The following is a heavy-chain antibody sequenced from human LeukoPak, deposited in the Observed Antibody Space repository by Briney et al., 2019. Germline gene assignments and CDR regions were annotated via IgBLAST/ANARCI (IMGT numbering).Heavy chain of an antibody. V-gene: IGHV3-23*01. J-gene: IGHJ4*02. CDR3: AKIGSPPSQVVPAAPFDS. D-gene: IGHD2-2*01. Sequence: QSGGSLRLSCAASGFTFSSYAMSWVRQAPGKGLEWVSAISGSGGSTYYADSVKGRFTISRDNSKNTLYLQMNSLRVEDTAVYYCAKIGSPPSQVVPAAPFDSWGLGTLVTVSS. CDR1: GFTFSSYA. CDR2: ISGSGGST.